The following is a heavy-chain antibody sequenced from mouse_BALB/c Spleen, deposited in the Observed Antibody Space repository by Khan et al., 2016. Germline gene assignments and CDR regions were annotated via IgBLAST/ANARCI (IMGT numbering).Heavy chain of an antibody. CDR3: ARGGYDYPYAMDY. CDR2: IYPGDGDT. J-gene: IGHJ4*01. D-gene: IGHD2-4*01. CDR1: GYTFTSYW. Sequence: QVQLQQSGAELARPGASVKLSCKASGYTFTSYWMQWVKQRPGQGLEWIGAIYPGDGDTRYTQKFKGKATLTADKSSSTAYMQLSSLASEDSAVYCCARGGYDYPYAMDYWGQGTSVTVSS. V-gene: IGHV1-87*01.